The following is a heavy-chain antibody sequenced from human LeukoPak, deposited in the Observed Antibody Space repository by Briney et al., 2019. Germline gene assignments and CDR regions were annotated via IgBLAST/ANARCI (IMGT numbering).Heavy chain of an antibody. CDR3: ARGLMGAGSSGAFDI. Sequence: SETLSPTCAVYGGSFSGYCWNWIRQPPGKGLEWIGEINHSGSTNYISSLKSRVTISIDTSKNQFSLKMSSVTAADTAVYYCARGLMGAGSSGAFDIWGQGTLVTVSS. D-gene: IGHD1-26*01. CDR2: INHSGST. CDR1: GGSFSGYC. J-gene: IGHJ3*02. V-gene: IGHV4-34*01.